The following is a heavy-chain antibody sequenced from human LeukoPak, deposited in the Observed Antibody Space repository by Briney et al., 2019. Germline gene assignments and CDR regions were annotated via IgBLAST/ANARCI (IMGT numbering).Heavy chain of an antibody. Sequence: ASVKVSCKSSGYTFTSYGISWVRQAPGQGLAWMGWISAYNGNTNYAQKLQGRVTMTTDTSTSTAYMELRSLRSDDTAVYYCARDSASVANYGMDVWGQGTTVTVSS. V-gene: IGHV1-18*01. CDR2: ISAYNGNT. J-gene: IGHJ6*02. CDR1: GYTFTSYG. CDR3: ARDSASVANYGMDV. D-gene: IGHD3-10*01.